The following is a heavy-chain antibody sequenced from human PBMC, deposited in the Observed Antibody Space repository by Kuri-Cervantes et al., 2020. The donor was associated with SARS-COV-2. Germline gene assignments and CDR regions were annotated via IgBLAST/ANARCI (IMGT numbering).Heavy chain of an antibody. CDR1: GYTFTTYG. V-gene: IGHV1-18*01. CDR2: ISAYNGNR. J-gene: IGHJ5*02. D-gene: IGHD2-2*01. Sequence: ASVKVSCKASGYTFTTYGISWVRQARGQGLEWMGWISAYNGNRDYAQKLQGRVTMTTDTSTSTAYMELRSLRSDDTAVYYCARRVVPAADFDPWGQGTLVTVSS. CDR3: ARRVVPAADFDP.